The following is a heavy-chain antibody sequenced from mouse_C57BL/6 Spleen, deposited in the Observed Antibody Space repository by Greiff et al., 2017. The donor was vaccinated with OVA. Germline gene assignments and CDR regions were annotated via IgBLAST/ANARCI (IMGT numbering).Heavy chain of an antibody. CDR3: ARIYGSSSYYFDY. D-gene: IGHD1-1*01. V-gene: IGHV3-6*01. CDR1: GYSITSGYY. J-gene: IGHJ2*01. Sequence: DVKLQESGPGLVKPSQSLSLTCSVTGYSITSGYYWNWIRQFPGNKLEWMGYISYDGSNNYNPSLKNRISITRDTSKNQFFLKLNSVTTEDTATYYCARIYGSSSYYFDYWGQGTTLTVSS. CDR2: ISYDGSN.